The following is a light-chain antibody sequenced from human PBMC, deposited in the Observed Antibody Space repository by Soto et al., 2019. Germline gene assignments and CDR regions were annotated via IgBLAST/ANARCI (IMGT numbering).Light chain of an antibody. V-gene: IGLV2-11*01. Sequence: QSALTQPRSVSGSPGQSVTISCTGTSSDVSGYNYVSRYQQHPGKAPKFMIYDVSERPSGVPDRFSGSKSGNTASQTISVLQVEDEADYYCCSYAGSPRYVLGTGTKLTVL. CDR2: DVS. J-gene: IGLJ1*01. CDR3: CSYAGSPRYV. CDR1: SSDVSGYNY.